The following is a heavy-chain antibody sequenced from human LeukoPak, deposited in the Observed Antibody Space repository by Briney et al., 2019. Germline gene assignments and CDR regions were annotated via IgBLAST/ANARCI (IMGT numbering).Heavy chain of an antibody. Sequence: GGSLRLSCAASGFPFISYTMNWVRQAPGKGLEWVSSITSRGSDIFYADSVKGRFTISRDSAKNSLYLQMNSLRAEDSAVYYCARVGSGYIYGNIDCWGQGTLVTVSS. D-gene: IGHD5-18*01. CDR1: GFPFISYT. V-gene: IGHV3-21*01. CDR2: ITSRGSDI. J-gene: IGHJ4*02. CDR3: ARVGSGYIYGNIDC.